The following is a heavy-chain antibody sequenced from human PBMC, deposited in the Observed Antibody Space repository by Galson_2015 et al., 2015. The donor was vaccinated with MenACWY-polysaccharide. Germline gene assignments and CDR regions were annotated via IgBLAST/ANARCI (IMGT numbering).Heavy chain of an antibody. D-gene: IGHD4-23*01. V-gene: IGHV4-39*01. CDR2: IYYSGNT. CDR1: GGSISGSNYY. CDR3: ARSPRSLTTVIRGSFDY. J-gene: IGHJ4*02. Sequence: ETLSLTCTVSGGSISGSNYYWGWIRQPPGKGLEWIGSIYYSGNTWHNPSLKSRVTISVDTSKNQFSLKPSSVTAADTAVCYCARSPRSLTTVIRGSFDYWGQGTLVTVSS.